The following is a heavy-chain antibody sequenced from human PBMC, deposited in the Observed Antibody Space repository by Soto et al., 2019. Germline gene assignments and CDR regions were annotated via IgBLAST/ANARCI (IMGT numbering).Heavy chain of an antibody. V-gene: IGHV4-34*01. D-gene: IGHD6-13*01. J-gene: IGHJ5*02. Sequence: SETLSLTCAVYGGSFSGYYWSWIRQPPGKGLEWIGEINHSGSTNYNPSLKSRVTISVDTSKNQFSLKLSSVTAADTAVYYCASHTTAAGTWFDPWGQGTLVTVSS. CDR3: ASHTTAAGTWFDP. CDR1: GGSFSGYY. CDR2: INHSGST.